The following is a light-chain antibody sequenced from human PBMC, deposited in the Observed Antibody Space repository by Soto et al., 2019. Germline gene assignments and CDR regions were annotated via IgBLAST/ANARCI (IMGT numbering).Light chain of an antibody. CDR3: QQYHDWPPLT. J-gene: IGKJ4*01. V-gene: IGKV3-15*01. Sequence: EIVMTQSPATLSVSPGGRATLSCRASQSVGNNLAWYQQQPGQAPRLLIHGASTRATGVPGRFSGSGSGTEFTLTIASLQSEDFAVYYCQQYHDWPPLTFGGGTKVEIK. CDR2: GAS. CDR1: QSVGNN.